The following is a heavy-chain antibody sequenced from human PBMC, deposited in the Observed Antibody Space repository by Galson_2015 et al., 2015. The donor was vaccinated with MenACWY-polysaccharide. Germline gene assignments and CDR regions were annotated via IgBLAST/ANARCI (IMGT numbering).Heavy chain of an antibody. CDR2: IYIYYGGGT. D-gene: IGHD1-26*01. J-gene: IGHJ4*02. Sequence: ETLSLTCTVSGGSISSSSYYWGWIRQPPGKGLEWIGTIYIYYGGGTYYNPSLNSRATISVDTSKNQFSLKLSSVTAADTAVYYCARPWAQFSFFDSWGPGTLVTVSS. V-gene: IGHV4-39*01. CDR3: ARPWAQFSFFDS. CDR1: GGSISSSSYY.